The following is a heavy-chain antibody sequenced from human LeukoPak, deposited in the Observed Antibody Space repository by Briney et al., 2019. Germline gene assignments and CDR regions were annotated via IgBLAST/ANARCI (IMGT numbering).Heavy chain of an antibody. Sequence: PSETLSLTCTVSGGSISSYYWSWIRQPAGKGLEWIGRIYTSGSTNYNPSLKSRVTMSVDTSKNQFSLKLSSVTAADTAVYYCARDVREGYCSSTSCPGNWFDPWGQGTLVTGSS. V-gene: IGHV4-4*07. D-gene: IGHD2-2*01. CDR3: ARDVREGYCSSTSCPGNWFDP. CDR2: IYTSGST. CDR1: GGSISSYY. J-gene: IGHJ5*02.